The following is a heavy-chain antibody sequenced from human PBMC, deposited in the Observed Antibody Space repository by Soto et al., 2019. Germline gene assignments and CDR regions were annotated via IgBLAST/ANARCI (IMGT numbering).Heavy chain of an antibody. CDR2: ISSSSSYI. V-gene: IGHV3-21*01. J-gene: IGHJ4*02. CDR3: ARGAGTFPPDY. CDR1: GFTFSSYS. D-gene: IGHD1-7*01. Sequence: EVQLVESGGGLVKPGGSLRLSCAASGFTFSSYSMNWVRQAPGKGLEWVSSISSSSSYIYYADSVKGRFTISRDNAKNSLYLQMNSLRAEDTDVYYCARGAGTFPPDYWGQGTLVTVSS.